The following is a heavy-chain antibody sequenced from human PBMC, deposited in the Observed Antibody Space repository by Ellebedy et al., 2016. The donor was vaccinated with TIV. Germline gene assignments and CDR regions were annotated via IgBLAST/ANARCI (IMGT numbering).Heavy chain of an antibody. J-gene: IGHJ5*02. V-gene: IGHV1-46*04. Sequence: AASVKVSCKASGYTFSNYFVHWVRQAPGQGLEWMGIINPSTGSTTYAQKLQGRLTMTRDTSTSTVYMELSSLRSEDTAVYYCARDALGEAVAGRRFDPWGQGTLVTVSS. CDR3: ARDALGEAVAGRRFDP. CDR2: INPSTGST. D-gene: IGHD6-19*01. CDR1: GYTFSNYF.